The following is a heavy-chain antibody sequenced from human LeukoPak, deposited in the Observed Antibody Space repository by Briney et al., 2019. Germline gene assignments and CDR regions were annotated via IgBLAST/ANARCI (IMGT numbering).Heavy chain of an antibody. V-gene: IGHV3-48*04. Sequence: GSLRLSCAASEFTFVRYAMNWVRQAPGKGLEWVSYISSSSFKIGYADSVKGRFTISRDNSENSLYLQMDSLRVEDTAVYYCVRDPSYGSSWYYYMDVWGKGTTVTVSS. D-gene: IGHD6-13*01. CDR3: VRDPSYGSSWYYYMDV. J-gene: IGHJ6*03. CDR2: ISSSSFKI. CDR1: EFTFVRYA.